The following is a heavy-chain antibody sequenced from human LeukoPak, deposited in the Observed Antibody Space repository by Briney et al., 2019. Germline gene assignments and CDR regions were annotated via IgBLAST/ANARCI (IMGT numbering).Heavy chain of an antibody. J-gene: IGHJ4*02. CDR1: GGSISSYY. V-gene: IGHV4-59*01. CDR3: ASSHLYSSSWYLSGRFDF. CDR2: IYYSGST. Sequence: SETLSLTCTVSGGSISSYYWSWIRQPPGKGLEWIGYIYYSGSTNYNPSLKSRVTISVKTSKNHFSLQLSSVTAADTAVYYCASSHLYSSSWYLSGRFDFWGQGTLVTVSS. D-gene: IGHD6-13*01.